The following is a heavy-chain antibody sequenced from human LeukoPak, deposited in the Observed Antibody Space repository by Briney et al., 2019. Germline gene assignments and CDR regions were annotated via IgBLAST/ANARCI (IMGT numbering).Heavy chain of an antibody. D-gene: IGHD3-22*01. J-gene: IGHJ4*02. V-gene: IGHV3-7*03. CDR2: IKDDGSEE. CDR3: AKVYYYDSSGTMAFDY. Sequence: GGSLRLSCAASGFIFNNYWMSWLRQAPGEGLEWVANIKDDGSEEYYVDSVKGRFTIVRDNAYNSLYLQMNSLRVEDTAVYYCAKVYYYDSSGTMAFDYWGQGTLVTVSS. CDR1: GFIFNNYW.